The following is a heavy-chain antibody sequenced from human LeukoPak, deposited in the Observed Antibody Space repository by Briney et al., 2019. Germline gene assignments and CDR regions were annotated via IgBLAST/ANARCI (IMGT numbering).Heavy chain of an antibody. V-gene: IGHV1-2*02. CDR1: GYTFTGYY. D-gene: IGHD6-19*01. Sequence: ASVKVSCKASGYTFTGYYMHWVRQAPGQGLEWMGWINPNSGGTNYAQKFQGRVTMTRDTSISTAYMELSRLRSDDTAVYYCARGLNSGWLFVYYYYYMDVWGKGTTVTISS. J-gene: IGHJ6*03. CDR2: INPNSGGT. CDR3: ARGLNSGWLFVYYYYYMDV.